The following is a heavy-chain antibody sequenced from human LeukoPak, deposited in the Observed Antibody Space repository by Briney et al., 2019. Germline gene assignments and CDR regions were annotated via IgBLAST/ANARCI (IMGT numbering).Heavy chain of an antibody. D-gene: IGHD5-18*01. Sequence: TSETPSLTCIVSGGSISSGGYYWSWIRQHPGKGLEWIGYIYYSGSTYYNPSLKSRVTISVDTSKNQFSLKLSSVTAADTAVYYCASVDTAMGTFDYWGQGTLVTVSS. V-gene: IGHV4-31*03. CDR1: GGSISSGGYY. CDR3: ASVDTAMGTFDY. J-gene: IGHJ4*02. CDR2: IYYSGST.